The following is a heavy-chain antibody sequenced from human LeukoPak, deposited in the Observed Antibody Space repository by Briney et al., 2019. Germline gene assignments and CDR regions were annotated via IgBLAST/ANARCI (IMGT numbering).Heavy chain of an antibody. J-gene: IGHJ4*02. CDR3: ARGGKFDY. Sequence: NPSETLSLTCAVYGGSFSGYYWSWIRQPPGKGLEWIGEINHSGSTNYNPSLKSRVTISADTSKNQFSLKLSSVTAADTAVYYCARGGKFDYWGQGTLVTVSS. CDR1: GGSFSGYY. CDR2: INHSGST. D-gene: IGHD3-10*01. V-gene: IGHV4-34*01.